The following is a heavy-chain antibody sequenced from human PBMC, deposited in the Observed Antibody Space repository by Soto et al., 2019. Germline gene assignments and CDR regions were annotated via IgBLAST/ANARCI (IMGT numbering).Heavy chain of an antibody. D-gene: IGHD3-22*01. J-gene: IGHJ4*02. CDR2: IWYDGSNK. CDR3: ARDDYDSSGYYYVDY. V-gene: IGHV3-33*01. Sequence: QVQLVESGGGVVQPGRSLRLSCAASGFTFSSYGMHWVRQAPGKGLVWVEVIWYDGSNKYYADSLKGRFTISRDNSKKTLYLQVNSLSAEDTAVYFCARDDYDSSGYYYVDYWGQGTLVTVSS. CDR1: GFTFSSYG.